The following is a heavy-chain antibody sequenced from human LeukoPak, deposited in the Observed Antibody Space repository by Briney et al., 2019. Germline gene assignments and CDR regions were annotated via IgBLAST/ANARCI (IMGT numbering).Heavy chain of an antibody. CDR1: GYSITSYW. CDR2: IYPGDSDT. J-gene: IGHJ1*01. V-gene: IGHV5-51*01. D-gene: IGHD6-13*01. Sequence: AESQKISCKGSGYSITSYWIGLVRQLPRKVLERMGIIYPGDSDTRYSPSFQGQVTRSADKTISTAYLQWSSLKASDTAMYYCARHSTAAALEYFQHWGQGTLVTVSS. CDR3: ARHSTAAALEYFQH.